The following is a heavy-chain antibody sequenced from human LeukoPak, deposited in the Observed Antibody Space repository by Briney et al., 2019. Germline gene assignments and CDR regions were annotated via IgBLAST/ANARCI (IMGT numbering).Heavy chain of an antibody. J-gene: IGHJ4*02. Sequence: GGSLRLSCAASGFTFSSYGMHWVRQAPGKGLEWVAVMSYDGSNKYYADSVKGRFTIYRDNSKNTLYLQMNSLRAADTAVYYCAKTPRENYDILTGYYRWAHYFDYWGQGTLVTVSS. D-gene: IGHD3-9*01. V-gene: IGHV3-30*18. CDR1: GFTFSSYG. CDR2: MSYDGSNK. CDR3: AKTPRENYDILTGYYRWAHYFDY.